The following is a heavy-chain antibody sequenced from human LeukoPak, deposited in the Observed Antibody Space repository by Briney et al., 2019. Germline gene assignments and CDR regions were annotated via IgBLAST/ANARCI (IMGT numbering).Heavy chain of an antibody. J-gene: IGHJ4*02. CDR1: GFTSSSHP. D-gene: IGHD3-22*01. Sequence: GGSLRLSCSGSGFTSSSHPMHWVRQAPGKGLEYVSAISFDGGSTYYADSVKGRFTISRDNSKNTLYLQMSSLRVEDTAVYYCVKALYDSGGYYYAYWGQGTLVTVSS. V-gene: IGHV3-64D*06. CDR2: ISFDGGST. CDR3: VKALYDSGGYYYAY.